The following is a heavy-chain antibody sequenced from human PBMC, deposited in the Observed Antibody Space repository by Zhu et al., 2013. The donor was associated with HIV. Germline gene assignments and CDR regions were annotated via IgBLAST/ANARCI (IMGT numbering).Heavy chain of an antibody. D-gene: IGHD6-13*01. J-gene: IGHJ6*02. CDR2: INPSGGST. CDR1: GYTFTSYY. V-gene: IGHV1-46*01. CDR3: ARDPRELVAAADGADYYYYGMDV. Sequence: QVQLVQSGAEVKKPGASVKVSCKASGYTFTSYYMHWVRQAPGQGLEWMGIINPSGGSTSYAQKFQGRVTMTRDTSTSTVYMELSSLRSEDTAVYYCARDPRELVAAADGADYYYYGMDVWGQGTTVTVSS.